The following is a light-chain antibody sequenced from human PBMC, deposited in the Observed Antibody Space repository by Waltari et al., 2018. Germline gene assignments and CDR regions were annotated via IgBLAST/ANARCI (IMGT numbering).Light chain of an antibody. Sequence: EVLLTQSPGTLSLSPGERATLSCRASQSVNTNYLAWYQKKPGQAPRLLIYGASSGATGIPDRFSGSGSGTDFSLTISRMEPEDFAVYYCQHYGASPLTFGGGTTVEIK. CDR3: QHYGASPLT. V-gene: IGKV3-20*01. J-gene: IGKJ4*01. CDR1: QSVNTNY. CDR2: GAS.